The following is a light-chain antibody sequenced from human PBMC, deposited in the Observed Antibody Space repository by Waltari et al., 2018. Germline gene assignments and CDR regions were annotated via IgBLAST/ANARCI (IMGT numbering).Light chain of an antibody. V-gene: IGLV1-51*02. J-gene: IGLJ2*01. CDR1: TSTIGHNY. Sequence: QSVLTQPPSVSAAPGQKVTIPCSGSTSTIGHNYVSWYQQSPGAAPKVLIYANDKRTTGIPDRFSGSKSGTSATLAITGLQTGDEADYYCGTWDNTLSANTLSAVFGGGTKVTVL. CDR3: GTWDNTLSANTLSAV. CDR2: AND.